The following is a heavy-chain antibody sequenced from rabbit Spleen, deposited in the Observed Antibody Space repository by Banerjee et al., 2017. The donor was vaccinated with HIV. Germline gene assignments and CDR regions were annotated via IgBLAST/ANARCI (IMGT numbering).Heavy chain of an antibody. CDR3: ARGGYGGHIYSMGL. V-gene: IGHV1S45*01. J-gene: IGHJ4*01. Sequence: QEQLVESGGDLVKPEGSLTLTCTASGFSFSSSYYMYWVRQAPGKGLEWIGCIYSSNSITWYASWAKGRFTISKTSSTTVTLQMTSLTDADTATYFCARGGYGGHIYSMGLWGPGTLVTVS. D-gene: IGHD4-2*01. CDR1: GFSFSSSYY. CDR2: IYSSNSIT.